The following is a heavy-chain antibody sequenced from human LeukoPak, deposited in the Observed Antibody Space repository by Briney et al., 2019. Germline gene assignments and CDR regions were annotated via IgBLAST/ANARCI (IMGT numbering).Heavy chain of an antibody. CDR2: IYYSGST. D-gene: IGHD6-19*01. CDR3: ARDRRIAVAPPLLDY. J-gene: IGHJ4*02. V-gene: IGHV4-39*07. CDR1: GGSISSGTYY. Sequence: SETLSLTCTVSGGSISSGTYYWGWIRQPPGKGLEWIGSIYYSGSTYYNPSLKSRVTISVGTSKNQFSLKLSSVTAADTAVYYCARDRRIAVAPPLLDYWGQGTLVTVSS.